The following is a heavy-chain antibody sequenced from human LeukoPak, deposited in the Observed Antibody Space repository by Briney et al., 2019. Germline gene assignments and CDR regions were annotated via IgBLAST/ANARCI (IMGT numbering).Heavy chain of an antibody. Sequence: GGSLRLSCAASGFTFSSCGMHWVRQAPGKGLEWVAFIRYDGSNKYYADSVKGRFTISRDNSKNTLYLQMNSLRAEDTAVYYCAKAPTTMVRGGPNYMDVWGKGTTVTISS. CDR3: AKAPTTMVRGGPNYMDV. CDR1: GFTFSSCG. J-gene: IGHJ6*03. D-gene: IGHD3-10*01. CDR2: IRYDGSNK. V-gene: IGHV3-30*02.